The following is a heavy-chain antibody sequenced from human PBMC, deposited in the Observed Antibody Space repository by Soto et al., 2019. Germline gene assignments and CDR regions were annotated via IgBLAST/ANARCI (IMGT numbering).Heavy chain of an antibody. V-gene: IGHV3-30-3*01. CDR1: GFTFSSNA. CDR3: ALFGSASVWSDY. D-gene: IGHD6-19*01. Sequence: QVQLVESGGGVVQPGRSLRLSCVASGFTFSSNAMPWVRQAPGKGLEWVATISHDGGDEYYADPVKGRFTISRDNSKIMLYLQMNSLRPEDTAVYYCALFGSASVWSDYWGQGTLVTVSS. J-gene: IGHJ4*02. CDR2: ISHDGGDE.